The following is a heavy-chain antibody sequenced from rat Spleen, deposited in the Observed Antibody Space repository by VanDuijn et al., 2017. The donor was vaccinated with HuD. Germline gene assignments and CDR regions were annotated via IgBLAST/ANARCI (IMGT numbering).Heavy chain of an antibody. CDR3: ARQDPIYYYDGESGGAYYFDY. J-gene: IGHJ2*01. CDR2: ISTGGGNT. Sequence: EVQLVESGGGLVQPGRSLKLSCAASGFTFSDYYMAWVRQAPTKGLEWVASISTGGGNTYYRDSVKGRFTISRDNAKSTLYLQMDSLRSEDTATYYCARQDPIYYYDGESGGAYYFDYWGQGVMVTVSS. CDR1: GFTFSDYY. D-gene: IGHD1-12*02. V-gene: IGHV5-25*01.